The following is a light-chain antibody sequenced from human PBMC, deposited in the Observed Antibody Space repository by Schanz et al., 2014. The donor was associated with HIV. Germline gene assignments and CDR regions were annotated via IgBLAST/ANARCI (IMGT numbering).Light chain of an antibody. CDR1: TGAVTSGHY. V-gene: IGLV7-46*01. J-gene: IGLJ3*02. CDR3: LLTCCGVRGK. CDR2: DTN. Sequence: QAVVTQEPSLTVSPGGTVTLTCGSSTGAVTSGHYPYWFQQRPGQAPRTLIYDTNNKHSWTPARFSGSLLGGKAALTLSGXXXEDEADYYCLLTCCGVRGKFGGGTKLTVL.